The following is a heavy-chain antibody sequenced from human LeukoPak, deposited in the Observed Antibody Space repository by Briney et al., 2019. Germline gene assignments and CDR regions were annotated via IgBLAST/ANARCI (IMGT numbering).Heavy chain of an antibody. D-gene: IGHD5-12*01. V-gene: IGHV1-18*01. CDR1: GYTFTSYG. CDR2: ISAYNGNT. CDR3: ARESDIVATINAFDM. J-gene: IGHJ3*02. Sequence: EASVKVSCKASGYTFTSYGISWVRQAPGQGLEWMGWISAYNGNTNYAQKLQGRVTMTTDTSTSTAYMELRSLRSDDTAVYYCARESDIVATINAFDMWGQGTMVTVSS.